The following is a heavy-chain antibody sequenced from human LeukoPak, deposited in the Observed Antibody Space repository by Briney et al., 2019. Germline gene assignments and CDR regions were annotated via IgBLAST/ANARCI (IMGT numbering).Heavy chain of an antibody. CDR1: GFTVSSNY. J-gene: IGHJ4*02. CDR2: TYSGGST. D-gene: IGHD3-10*01. CDR3: ARAITYYYGSGSYLDY. Sequence: GGSLRLSCAASGFTVSSNYMSWVRQAPGKGLEWVSVTYSGGSTYYADSVKGRFTISRDNSKNTLYLQMNSLRAEDTAVYYCARAITYYYGSGSYLDYWGQGTLVTVSS. V-gene: IGHV3-53*01.